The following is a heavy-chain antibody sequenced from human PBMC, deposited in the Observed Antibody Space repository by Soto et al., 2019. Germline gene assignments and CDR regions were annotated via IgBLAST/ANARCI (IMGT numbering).Heavy chain of an antibody. V-gene: IGHV3-33*01. CDR2: IWYDGSNK. Sequence: QVQLVESGGGVVQPGRSLRLSCAASGFTFSSYGMHWVRQAPGKGLEWVAVIWYDGSNKYYADSVKGRFTISRDNSKNTLYLQMNSLRAEDTAVYYCARVGIRSSSWGVDYWGQGTLVTVSS. CDR3: ARVGIRSSSWGVDY. CDR1: GFTFSSYG. D-gene: IGHD6-13*01. J-gene: IGHJ4*02.